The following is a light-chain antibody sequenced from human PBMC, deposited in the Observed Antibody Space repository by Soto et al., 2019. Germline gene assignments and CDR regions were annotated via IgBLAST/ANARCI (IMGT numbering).Light chain of an antibody. CDR2: DAS. V-gene: IGKV1-39*01. CDR1: QSISTY. CDR3: QQSYSTPSLT. J-gene: IGKJ4*01. Sequence: IQMTQSPPSLSASVGDRVTITCRASQSISTYLNWYQQKPGKAPTLLIYDASNLETGVPSRFSGSGSGTDFTLTISSLQPEDFATYDCQQSYSTPSLTFGGGTKVDIK.